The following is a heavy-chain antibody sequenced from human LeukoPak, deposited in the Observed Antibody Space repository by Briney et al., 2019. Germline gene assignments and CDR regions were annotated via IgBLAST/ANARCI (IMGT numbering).Heavy chain of an antibody. CDR1: GGTFSSYA. CDR3: AREQVVVAATPDYYYYYYGMDV. D-gene: IGHD2-15*01. V-gene: IGHV1-69*01. Sequence: VASVKVSCKASGGTFSSYAISWVRQAPGQGLEWMGGIIPIFGTANYAQKFQGRVTITADESTSTAYMELSSLRSEDTAVYYCAREQVVVAATPDYYYYYYGMDVWGQGTTVTVSS. J-gene: IGHJ6*02. CDR2: IIPIFGTA.